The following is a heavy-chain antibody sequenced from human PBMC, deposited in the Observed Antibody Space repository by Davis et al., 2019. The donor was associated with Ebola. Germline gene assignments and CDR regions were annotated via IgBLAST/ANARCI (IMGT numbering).Heavy chain of an antibody. Sequence: GESLKISCAASGFTVSSNYMSWVRQAPGKGLEWVSVIYSGGSTYYADSVKGRFTISRDNAKNSLYLQMNSLRAEDTAVYYCARFTGGRSGYYPRWFDPWGQGTLVTVSS. J-gene: IGHJ5*02. D-gene: IGHD3-3*01. CDR3: ARFTGGRSGYYPRWFDP. CDR2: IYSGGST. CDR1: GFTVSSNY. V-gene: IGHV3-53*01.